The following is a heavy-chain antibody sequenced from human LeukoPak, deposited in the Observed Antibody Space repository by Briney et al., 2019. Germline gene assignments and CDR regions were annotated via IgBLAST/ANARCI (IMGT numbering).Heavy chain of an antibody. CDR1: GFTFSSYA. Sequence: GGSLRLSCAASGFTFSSYAMHWVRQAPGKGLEWVAVISYDGSNKYYADSVKGRFTISRDNSENTLYLQMNSLRAEDTAVYYCAKDDLWSGYFPGPIDYWGQGTLVTVSS. CDR2: ISYDGSNK. J-gene: IGHJ4*02. V-gene: IGHV3-30-3*01. D-gene: IGHD3-3*01. CDR3: AKDDLWSGYFPGPIDY.